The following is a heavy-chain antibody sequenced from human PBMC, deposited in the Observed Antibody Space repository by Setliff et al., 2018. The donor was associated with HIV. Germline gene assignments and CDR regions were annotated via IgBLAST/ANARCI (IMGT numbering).Heavy chain of an antibody. J-gene: IGHJ4*02. CDR1: GYSFTTSW. CDR3: ARHGPMRDGYNHGAFDY. CDR2: IFPADSDT. Sequence: GESLKISCKASGYSFTTSWIGWVRQMPGKGLEWMGIIFPADSDTTYSPSFQGQVTISADKSISTAYLQWSLLKASDTAMYYCARHGPMRDGYNHGAFDYWGQGTPVTVSS. D-gene: IGHD5-12*01. V-gene: IGHV5-51*01.